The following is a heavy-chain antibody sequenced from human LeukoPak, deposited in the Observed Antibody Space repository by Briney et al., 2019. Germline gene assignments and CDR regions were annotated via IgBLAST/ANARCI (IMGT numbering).Heavy chain of an antibody. V-gene: IGHV3-23*01. J-gene: IGHJ5*02. CDR2: ISGSGSRT. D-gene: IGHD6-13*01. CDR1: GFTFSSYG. CDR3: AKEVVVSAAVGTVGFDP. Sequence: GGSLRLSCAASGFTFSSYGMHWVRQAPGKGLEWVSAISGSGSRTYYADSVRGRFTISRDNSKNTLYLRINSLRAEDTATYYCAKEVVVSAAVGTVGFDPWGQGTLVIVSS.